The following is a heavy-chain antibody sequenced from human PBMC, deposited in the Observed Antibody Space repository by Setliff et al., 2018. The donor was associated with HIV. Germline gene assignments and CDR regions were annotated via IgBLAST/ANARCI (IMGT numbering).Heavy chain of an antibody. CDR1: GDSISRSYYY. Sequence: SETLSLTCTVPGDSISRSYYYWGWIRQSPGKGLEWIGSFYFSGILYYNPSLKSRVAISADTSKRQVFLNVYSVTAADTAVYYCARWVEGGSGQQGEHGFDVWGQGAEVTVSS. J-gene: IGHJ3*01. CDR3: ARWVEGGSGQQGEHGFDV. D-gene: IGHD3-10*01. CDR2: FYFSGIL. V-gene: IGHV4-39*01.